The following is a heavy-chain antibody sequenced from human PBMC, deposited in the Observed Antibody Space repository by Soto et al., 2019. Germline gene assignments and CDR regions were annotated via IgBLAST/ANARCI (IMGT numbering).Heavy chain of an antibody. J-gene: IGHJ4*02. CDR2: IKSRAAGGTA. Sequence: EVQLVESGGGLVKPGGSLRLSCAASGFTFSNAWMTWVRQAPGKGLEWVGRIKSRAAGGTAEYAAPVKGRFTISRDDSKTTLYLQMNTLKTEDTAVYYCATPGEFSASWYDYWGQGTLVTVAS. D-gene: IGHD6-13*01. CDR1: GFTFSNAW. V-gene: IGHV3-15*01. CDR3: ATPGEFSASWYDY.